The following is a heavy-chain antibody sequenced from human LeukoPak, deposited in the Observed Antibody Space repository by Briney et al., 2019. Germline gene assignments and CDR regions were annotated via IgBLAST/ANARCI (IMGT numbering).Heavy chain of an antibody. Sequence: PSETLSLTCAVYGGSFSGYYWSWIRQPPGKGLEWIGEINHSGRTNYNPSLKSRVTISVDTSKNQFSLKLSSVSATDTAVYYCARGPYSGYYFYWGQGTLVTVSS. CDR2: INHSGRT. J-gene: IGHJ4*02. CDR3: ARGPYSGYYFY. V-gene: IGHV4-34*01. CDR1: GGSFSGYY. D-gene: IGHD3-22*01.